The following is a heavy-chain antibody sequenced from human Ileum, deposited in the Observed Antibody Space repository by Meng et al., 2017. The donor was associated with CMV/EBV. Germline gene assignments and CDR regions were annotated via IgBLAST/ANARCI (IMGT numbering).Heavy chain of an antibody. J-gene: IGHJ6*02. CDR2: NYYSGST. V-gene: IGHV4-59*01. Sequence: GSLRLSCTVSGGSISSYYWSWLRQPPGKGLEWVGYNYYSGSTNYNPSLKSGVTISVDTSKNQFSLKLSSVTAADTAVYYCARNANYDFWSGYSSYYYYYGMDVWGQGTTVTVSS. D-gene: IGHD3-3*01. CDR3: ARNANYDFWSGYSSYYYYYGMDV. CDR1: GGSISSYY.